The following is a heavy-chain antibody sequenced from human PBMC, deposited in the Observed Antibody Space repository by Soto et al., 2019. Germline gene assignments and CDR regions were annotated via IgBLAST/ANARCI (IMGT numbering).Heavy chain of an antibody. CDR2: ITSDTNTI. CDR1: GFRFNIYS. Sequence: GSLRLSCAASGFRFNIYSMNWIRQAPGKGLEWFAYITSDTNTIKYADSVRGRFTISRDNAKNSVDLQMNSLRDEDTAVYYCARSVEGHFDYWGQGTVVTAPQ. D-gene: IGHD6-19*01. J-gene: IGHJ4*02. CDR3: ARSVEGHFDY. V-gene: IGHV3-48*02.